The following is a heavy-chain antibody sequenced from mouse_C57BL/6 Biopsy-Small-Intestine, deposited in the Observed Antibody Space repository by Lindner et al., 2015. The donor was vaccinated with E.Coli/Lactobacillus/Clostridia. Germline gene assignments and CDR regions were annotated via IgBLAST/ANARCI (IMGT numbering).Heavy chain of an antibody. D-gene: IGHD2-3*01. Sequence: VQLQESGPELVKPGASVKMSCKASGYTFTDYNMHWVKQSHGKSLEWIGYINPNNGGTSYNQKFKGKATLTVNKSSSTAYMELRSLTSEDSAVYYCARDDGYYSYYFDYWGQGTTLTVSS. V-gene: IGHV1-22*01. CDR3: ARDDGYYSYYFDY. J-gene: IGHJ2*01. CDR1: GYTFTDYN. CDR2: INPNNGGT.